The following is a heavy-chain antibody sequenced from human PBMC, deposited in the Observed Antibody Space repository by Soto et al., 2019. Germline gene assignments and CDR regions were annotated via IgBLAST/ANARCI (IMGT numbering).Heavy chain of an antibody. CDR1: GFTFSNAW. V-gene: IGHV3-15*07. Sequence: EVQLVESGGGLVKPGGSLRLSFAASGFTFSNAWMNWVRQAPGKGLEWVGRIKSKTDGGRTDYAAPVKGRFTISRDDSKNTLYLQMNSLKTEDTAVYYCTTDPSDYWGQGTLVTVSS. CDR3: TTDPSDY. D-gene: IGHD6-6*01. J-gene: IGHJ4*02. CDR2: IKSKTDGGRT.